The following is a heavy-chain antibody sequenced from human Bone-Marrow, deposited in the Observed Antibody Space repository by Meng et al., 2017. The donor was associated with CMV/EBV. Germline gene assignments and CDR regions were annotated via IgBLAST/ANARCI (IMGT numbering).Heavy chain of an antibody. CDR2: IRYDGSNK. V-gene: IGHV3-30*02. CDR1: GYTFSSYG. CDR3: AREKWLLQETTDDAMDI. J-gene: IGHJ3*02. Sequence: GESLKISCAGSGYTFSSYGMHWVRQAPGKGLEWVAFIRYDGSNKYYPDSVKGRFTISRDNSKNTPYLQMNSLRAEDTAVYYCAREKWLLQETTDDAMDIWGQGTMVTVSS. D-gene: IGHD3-22*01.